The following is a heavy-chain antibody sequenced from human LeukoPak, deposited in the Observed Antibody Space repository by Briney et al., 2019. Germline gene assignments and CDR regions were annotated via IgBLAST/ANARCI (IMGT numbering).Heavy chain of an antibody. Sequence: SVKVSCKASGGTFSSYAISWVRQAPGQGLEWMGGIIPIFGTANYAQKFQGRVTITADKSTSTAYMELSSLRSEDTAVYYCARGDDIYCSSTSCQGEWFDPWGQGTLVTVSS. CDR1: GGTFSSYA. D-gene: IGHD2-2*01. J-gene: IGHJ5*02. CDR3: ARGDDIYCSSTSCQGEWFDP. V-gene: IGHV1-69*06. CDR2: IIPIFGTA.